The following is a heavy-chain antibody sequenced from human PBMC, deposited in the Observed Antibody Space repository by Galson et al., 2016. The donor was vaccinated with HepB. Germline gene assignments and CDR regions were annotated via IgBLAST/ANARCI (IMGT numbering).Heavy chain of an antibody. V-gene: IGHV3-73*01. Sequence: SLRLSCAVSGLTFSGSAMHWVRQASGKGLEWVGHIRSKANNYATAYAASVKGRFTISRDTSKNTLYLQMNSLRGDDTAVYYCARERLPGADGSGSYLFDFWGQGTLVTVSS. CDR2: IRSKANNYAT. CDR3: ARERLPGADGSGSYLFDF. D-gene: IGHD3-10*01. CDR1: GLTFSGSA. J-gene: IGHJ4*02.